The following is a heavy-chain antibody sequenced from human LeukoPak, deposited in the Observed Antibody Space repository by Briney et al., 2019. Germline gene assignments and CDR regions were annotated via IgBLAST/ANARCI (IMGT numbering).Heavy chain of an antibody. CDR2: IYYNGST. V-gene: IGHV4-39*07. CDR1: GGSISSSSYY. Sequence: PSETLSLTCTVSGGSISSSSYYWGRIRQPPGKGLEWIGSIYYNGSTYYNPSLRTRVTISVDASRNQFSLNLSSVTAADTAVYYCARWSGSVTARNYYYYMDVWGEGTTVTVSS. CDR3: ARWSGSVTARNYYYYMDV. D-gene: IGHD6-6*01. J-gene: IGHJ6*03.